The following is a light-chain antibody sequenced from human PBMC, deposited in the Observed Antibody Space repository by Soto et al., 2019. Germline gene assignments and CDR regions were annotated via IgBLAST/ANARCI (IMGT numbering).Light chain of an antibody. Sequence: TQSPATLSLSPGERATLSCRASQSVSSYLAWYQQKPGKAPKLLIYAASTLQSGVPSRFSGSGSGTDFTLTISCLQSEDFATYYCQQYYSYPFTFGPGTKVDIK. J-gene: IGKJ3*01. CDR3: QQYYSYPFT. CDR1: QSVSSY. V-gene: IGKV1-8*01. CDR2: AAS.